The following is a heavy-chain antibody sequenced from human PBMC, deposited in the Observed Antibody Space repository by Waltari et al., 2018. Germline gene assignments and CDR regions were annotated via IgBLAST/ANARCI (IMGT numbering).Heavy chain of an antibody. V-gene: IGHV3-30*18. Sequence: QVHLAESGGGVVPPGRSLRLSCVTSGVTFRGYGMHRGRQTPGKGLEWVAMISYEGSNQYDADSVKGRFTSSRDNFKHTLYLQISSLTTNDTGVYYCAKGGLASTYYYSPMDVWGHGTSVTVSS. J-gene: IGHJ6*02. CDR1: GVTFRGYG. D-gene: IGHD3-22*01. CDR2: ISYEGSNQ. CDR3: AKGGLASTYYYSPMDV.